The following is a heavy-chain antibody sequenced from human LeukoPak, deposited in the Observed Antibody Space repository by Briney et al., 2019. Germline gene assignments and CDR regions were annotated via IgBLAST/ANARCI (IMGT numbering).Heavy chain of an antibody. CDR3: VKGRGKQLWSRFDY. Sequence: GGSLRLSCSASGFTFSSYAMHWVRQTPGRGLESVSAIDNYGDATYYVDSVKGRFTVSRDNAKNTLYLQMSSLRPEDTAVYNCVKGRGKQLWSRFDYWGQGTLVTVSS. CDR1: GFTFSSYA. V-gene: IGHV3-64D*06. CDR2: IDNYGDAT. D-gene: IGHD5-18*01. J-gene: IGHJ4*02.